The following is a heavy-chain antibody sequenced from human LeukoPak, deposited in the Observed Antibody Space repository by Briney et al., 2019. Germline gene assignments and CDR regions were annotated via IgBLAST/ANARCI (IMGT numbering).Heavy chain of an antibody. CDR1: GYTFSSYA. Sequence: GGSLRLSCAASGYTFSSYAMSWVRQAPGKGLEWVSAISGSGGNTYYADSVKGRFTVSRDNSKNTLYLQVNSLRAEDAAVYYCAKDVVVVAANGGTFDYWGQGTLVTVSS. CDR3: AKDVVVVAANGGTFDY. D-gene: IGHD2-15*01. J-gene: IGHJ4*02. CDR2: ISGSGGNT. V-gene: IGHV3-23*01.